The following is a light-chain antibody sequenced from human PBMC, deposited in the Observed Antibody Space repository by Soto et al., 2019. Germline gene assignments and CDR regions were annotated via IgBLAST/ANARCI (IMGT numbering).Light chain of an antibody. Sequence: QSALTQPPSASASLGASVTLTCTLSSGYSNYKVDWYQQRPGKGTRFVMRVGTGGIVGSKGDGIPDRFSVLGSGLNRYLTIKNIQEEDESDYHCGADHGSGSNFVVVFGGGTKLTVL. V-gene: IGLV9-49*01. CDR2: VGTGGIVG. J-gene: IGLJ2*01. CDR3: GADHGSGSNFVVV. CDR1: SGYSNYK.